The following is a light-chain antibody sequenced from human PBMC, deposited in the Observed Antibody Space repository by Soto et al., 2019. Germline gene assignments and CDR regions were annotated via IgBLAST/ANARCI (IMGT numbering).Light chain of an antibody. V-gene: IGKV3-11*01. CDR3: QQRSNWPPVLT. J-gene: IGKJ4*01. CDR2: DAS. CDR1: QSSSSY. Sequence: EIVLTQSPATRSLSPGERATLSCRASQSSSSYLAWYQQKPGQAPRLLIYDASNRATGIPARFSGSGSGTDFTLTISSLEPEDFAVYYCQQRSNWPPVLTFGGGTKVEIK.